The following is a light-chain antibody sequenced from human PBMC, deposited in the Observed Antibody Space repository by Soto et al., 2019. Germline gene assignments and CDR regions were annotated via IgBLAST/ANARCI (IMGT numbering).Light chain of an antibody. CDR3: QQYGSSPWT. CDR1: QTIRSNY. CDR2: GAS. V-gene: IGKV3-20*01. J-gene: IGKJ1*01. Sequence: ETVLTQSPGTLSLSPGERATLSCRASQTIRSNYLAWYRQKPGQSPRLLIYGASTRATGIADRFSGSGSGKDFTLIISRLEPEDFALYYCQQYGSSPWTFGQGTKVEIK.